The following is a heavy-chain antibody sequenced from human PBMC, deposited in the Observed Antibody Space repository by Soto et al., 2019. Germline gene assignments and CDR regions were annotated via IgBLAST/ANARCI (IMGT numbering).Heavy chain of an antibody. D-gene: IGHD6-13*01. CDR2: IWYDGSNK. J-gene: IGHJ3*02. CDR1: GFTFSSYG. Sequence: GGSLRLSCAASGFTFSSYGMHWVRQAPGKGLEWVAVIWYDGSNKYYADSVKGRFTISRDNSKNTLYLQMNSLRAEDTAVYYCARDPSPRAAAGAPYDIWGQGTMVTVSS. CDR3: ARDPSPRAAAGAPYDI. V-gene: IGHV3-33*01.